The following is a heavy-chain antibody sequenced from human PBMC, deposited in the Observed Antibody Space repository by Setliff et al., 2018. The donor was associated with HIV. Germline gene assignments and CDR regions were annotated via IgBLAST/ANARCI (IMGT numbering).Heavy chain of an antibody. V-gene: IGHV4-4*07. CDR3: ARDQKGYSYGYFDS. Sequence: SETLSLTCTSSGDSISGYYWSWIRQPAGKGLEWIGRMHTSGNTNYNPSLKSRVTMSVDTSENQFSLRLSSVTAADTAVYYCARDQKGYSYGYFDSWGQGTLVTVSS. CDR2: MHTSGNT. D-gene: IGHD5-18*01. CDR1: GDSISGYY. J-gene: IGHJ4*02.